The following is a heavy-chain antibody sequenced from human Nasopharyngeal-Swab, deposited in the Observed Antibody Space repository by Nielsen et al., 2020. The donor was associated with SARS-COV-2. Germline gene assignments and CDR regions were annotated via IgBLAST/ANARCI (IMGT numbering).Heavy chain of an antibody. D-gene: IGHD5-12*01. V-gene: IGHV3-23*01. Sequence: GESLKISCSASGFIFKNYAMNWVRQAPGRGLEWVSAISGADDSTKYADSVKGRFTISRDNSKNTLDLQMNSLRAEDTAMYYCASTPVDIVATYVWGQGTMVTVSS. J-gene: IGHJ3*01. CDR3: ASTPVDIVATYV. CDR2: ISGADDST. CDR1: GFIFKNYA.